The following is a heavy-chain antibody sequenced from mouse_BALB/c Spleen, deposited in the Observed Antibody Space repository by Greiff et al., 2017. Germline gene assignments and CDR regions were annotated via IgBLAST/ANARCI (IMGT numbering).Heavy chain of an antibody. V-gene: IGHV14-3*02. CDR1: GFNIKDTY. CDR3: ARPYDYDGMDY. J-gene: IGHJ4*01. CDR2: IDPANGNT. Sequence: EVQRVESGAELVKPGASVKLSCTASGFNIKDTYMHWVKQRPEQCLEWIGRIDPANGNTKYDPKFQGKATITADTSSTTAYLQLSSLTSEDTAVYYCARPYDYDGMDYWGQGTSVTVFS.